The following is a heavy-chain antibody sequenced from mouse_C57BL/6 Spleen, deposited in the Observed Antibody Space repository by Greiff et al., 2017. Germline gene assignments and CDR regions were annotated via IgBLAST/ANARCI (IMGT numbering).Heavy chain of an antibody. CDR3: ARQSRGAMDY. D-gene: IGHD1-1*01. Sequence: EVMLVESGGGLVKPGGSLKLSCAASGFTFSDYGMHWVRQAPEKGLEWVAYISSGSSTIYYADTVKGRFTISRDNAKNTLFLQMTSLRSEDTAMYYCARQSRGAMDYWGQGTSVTVSS. CDR1: GFTFSDYG. CDR2: ISSGSSTI. J-gene: IGHJ4*01. V-gene: IGHV5-17*01.